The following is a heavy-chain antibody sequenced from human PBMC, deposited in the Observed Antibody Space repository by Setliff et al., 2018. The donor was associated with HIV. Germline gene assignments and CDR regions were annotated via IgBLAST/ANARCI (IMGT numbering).Heavy chain of an antibody. Sequence: ASVKVSCKASGYTFSGYYIHWVRQAPGQGLEWMGWINGNSGATKYAQVRDRVTMTRDTSISAVSMELRRLRPDDTAMYFCARATTYEPEYYDSRGYFYGVCPLDYWGQGALVTVSS. CDR2: INGNSGAT. J-gene: IGHJ4*02. D-gene: IGHD3-22*01. CDR1: GYTFSGYY. V-gene: IGHV1-2*02. CDR3: ARATTYEPEYYDSRGYFYGVCPLDY.